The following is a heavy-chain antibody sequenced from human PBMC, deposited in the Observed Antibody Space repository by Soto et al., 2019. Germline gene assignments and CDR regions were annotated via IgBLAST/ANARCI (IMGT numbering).Heavy chain of an antibody. J-gene: IGHJ2*01. CDR1: GYTFTSYG. Sequence: QVQLVQSGAEVKKPGASVKVSCKASGYTFTSYGISWVRQAPGQGLEWMGWISAYNGNTNYAQKLQGRVTMTTDTSTSTANMELRSLRSDDTAVYYCARDPLRWLQLPWYFDLWGRGTLVTVSS. D-gene: IGHD5-12*01. CDR2: ISAYNGNT. V-gene: IGHV1-18*01. CDR3: ARDPLRWLQLPWYFDL.